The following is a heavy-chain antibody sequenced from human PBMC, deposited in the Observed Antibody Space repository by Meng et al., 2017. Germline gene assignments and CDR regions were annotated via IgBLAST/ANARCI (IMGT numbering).Heavy chain of an antibody. CDR3: ARVYGILLWVGELYFDP. CDR2: INHSGST. Sequence: SETLSLTCAVYGGSFSGYYWSWIRQPPGKGLEWIGEINHSGSTNYNPSLKSRVTISVDTSKNQFSLKLSSVTAADTAVYYCARVYGILLWVGELYFDPWGQGTLVTVSS. CDR1: GGSFSGYY. V-gene: IGHV4-34*01. D-gene: IGHD3-10*01. J-gene: IGHJ5*02.